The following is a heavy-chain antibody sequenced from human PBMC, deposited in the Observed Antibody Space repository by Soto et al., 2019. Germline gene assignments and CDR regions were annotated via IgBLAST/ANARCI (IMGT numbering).Heavy chain of an antibody. V-gene: IGHV5-51*01. CDR2: IYPGDSDT. Sequence: GESLKISCKGSGYSFTSYWIGWVRQMPGKGLEWMGIIYPGDSDTRYSPSFQGQVTISADKSISTAYLQWSSLKASDTAMYYCASYYDSSGYYPDAFDIWGQGTMVTVSS. D-gene: IGHD3-22*01. CDR1: GYSFTSYW. J-gene: IGHJ3*02. CDR3: ASYYDSSGYYPDAFDI.